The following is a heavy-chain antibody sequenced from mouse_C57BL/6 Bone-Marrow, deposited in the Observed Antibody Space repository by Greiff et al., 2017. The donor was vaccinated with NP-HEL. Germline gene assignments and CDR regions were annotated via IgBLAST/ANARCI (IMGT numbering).Heavy chain of an antibody. CDR1: GFPITSGYY. Sequence: VQLQESGPGLVKPSQSLFLTCSITGFPITSGYYWIWIRQSPGKPLEWMGYFTHSGETFYNPSLQSPISITRETSKNQFFLQLNSVTTEDTAMYYCAGDYDGYWYFDVWGTGTTVTVSS. CDR2: FTHSGET. V-gene: IGHV12-3*01. J-gene: IGHJ1*03. CDR3: AGDYDGYWYFDV. D-gene: IGHD2-3*01.